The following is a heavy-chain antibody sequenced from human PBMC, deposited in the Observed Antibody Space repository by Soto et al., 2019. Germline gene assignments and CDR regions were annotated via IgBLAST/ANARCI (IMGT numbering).Heavy chain of an antibody. V-gene: IGHV1-3*05. CDR2: INAGNGNT. CDR1: GYTFTDYA. CDR3: ARAVAVAADFDY. D-gene: IGHD6-19*01. Sequence: QVQLVQSGAEEKKPGASVKVSCKASGYTFTDYAMHWVRHAPGQRLEWMGWINAGNGNTKYSQKFQGRVTITRDTSASTAYMELSSLRSEDTAVYYWARAVAVAADFDYWGQGTLVTVSS. J-gene: IGHJ4*02.